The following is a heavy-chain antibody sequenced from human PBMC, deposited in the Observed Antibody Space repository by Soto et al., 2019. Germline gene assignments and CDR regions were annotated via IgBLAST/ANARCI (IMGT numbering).Heavy chain of an antibody. CDR1: GFTFDDYA. Sequence: GGSLRLSCAASGFTFDDYAMHWVRQAPGKGLEWVSGISWNSGSIDYADSVKGRLTISRDNAKNSLYLQMNRLRAEDPALYYFAKPQVAGAVSCFDIWGQGTMVTVSS. D-gene: IGHD4-4*01. J-gene: IGHJ3*02. CDR2: ISWNSGSI. CDR3: AKPQVAGAVSCFDI. V-gene: IGHV3-9*01.